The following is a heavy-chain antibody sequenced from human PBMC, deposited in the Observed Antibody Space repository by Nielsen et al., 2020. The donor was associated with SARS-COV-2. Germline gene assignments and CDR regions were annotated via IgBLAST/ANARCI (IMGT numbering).Heavy chain of an antibody. CDR1: GGSFSGYY. CDR3: ARLDSGVAANDY. V-gene: IGHV4-34*01. Sequence: SETLSLTCAVYGGSFSGYYWSWIRQPPGKGLEWIGEINHSGSTNYNPSLKSRVTISVDTSKNQFSLKLSSVTAADTAVYYCARLDSGVAANDYWDQGTLVTVSS. D-gene: IGHD2-15*01. J-gene: IGHJ4*02. CDR2: INHSGST.